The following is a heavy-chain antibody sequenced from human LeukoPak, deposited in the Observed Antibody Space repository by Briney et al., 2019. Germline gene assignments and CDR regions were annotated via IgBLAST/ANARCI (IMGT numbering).Heavy chain of an antibody. J-gene: IGHJ2*01. CDR3: ARHSGSNYDPDEYWYFDL. V-gene: IGHV4-38-2*02. CDR2: IYHSGST. D-gene: IGHD4-11*01. CDR1: GGSISSGYY. Sequence: PSETLSLTCTVSGGSISSGYYWGWIRQPPGKGLGWIGSIYHSGSTYYNPSLKSRVTISVDTSKNQFSLKLSSVTAADTAVYYCARHSGSNYDPDEYWYFDLWGRGTLVAVSS.